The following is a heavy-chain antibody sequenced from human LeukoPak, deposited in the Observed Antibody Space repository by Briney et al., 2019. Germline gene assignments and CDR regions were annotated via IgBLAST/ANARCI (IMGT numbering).Heavy chain of an antibody. CDR1: GYTFTSYG. Sequence: ASVKVSCKASGYTFTSYGISWVRQAPGQGLEWMGWISVYNGNTNYAQKLQGRVTMTTDTSTSTAYMELRSLRSDDTAVYYCARGSSGWYIGWFDPWGQGTLVTVSS. CDR3: ARGSSGWYIGWFDP. D-gene: IGHD6-19*01. CDR2: ISVYNGNT. V-gene: IGHV1-18*01. J-gene: IGHJ5*02.